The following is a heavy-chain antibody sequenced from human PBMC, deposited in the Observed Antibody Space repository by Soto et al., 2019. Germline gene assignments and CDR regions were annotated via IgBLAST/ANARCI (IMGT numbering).Heavy chain of an antibody. CDR3: AKGIVVVVAAASYYYYGMDV. V-gene: IGHV3-23*01. J-gene: IGHJ6*02. CDR2: ISGSGGST. D-gene: IGHD2-15*01. CDR1: GFTFSSYA. Sequence: EVQLLESGGGLVQPGGSLRLSCAASGFTFSSYAMSWVRQATGKGLEWVSAISGSGGSTYYADSVKGRFTISRDNSNNPLYLQMNSLRAEDTAVYYCAKGIVVVVAAASYYYYGMDVWGQGTTVTVSS.